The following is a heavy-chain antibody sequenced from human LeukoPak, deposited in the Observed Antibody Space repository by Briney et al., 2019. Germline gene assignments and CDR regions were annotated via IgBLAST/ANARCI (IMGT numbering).Heavy chain of an antibody. CDR3: ARGLTGANGDS. J-gene: IGHJ4*02. V-gene: IGHV4-34*01. CDR2: INHSGST. Sequence: SETLSLTCAVYGGSLSGYYWSWIRQPPGKGLEWIGEINHSGSTNYNPSLKSRVTISVDTSKNQFSLKLSSVTAADTAVYYCARGLTGANGDSWGQGTLVTVSS. D-gene: IGHD1-26*01. CDR1: GGSLSGYY.